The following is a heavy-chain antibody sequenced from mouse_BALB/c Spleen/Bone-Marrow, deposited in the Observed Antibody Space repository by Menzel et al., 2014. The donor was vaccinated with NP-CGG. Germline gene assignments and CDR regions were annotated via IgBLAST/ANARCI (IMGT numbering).Heavy chain of an antibody. Sequence: EVMLVESGGGFVQPGGSLKLSCAASGFTFSSYTMSWVRQTPEKRLEWVAYISNGGGSAYYSDTVKGRFTISRDNAKNTQYLQMSSLKSEDTAMYYCARHHGDYFYYALDYWGQGTSVTVSS. CDR2: ISNGGGSA. V-gene: IGHV5-12-2*01. CDR1: GFTFSSYT. J-gene: IGHJ4*01. CDR3: ARHHGDYFYYALDY. D-gene: IGHD2-13*01.